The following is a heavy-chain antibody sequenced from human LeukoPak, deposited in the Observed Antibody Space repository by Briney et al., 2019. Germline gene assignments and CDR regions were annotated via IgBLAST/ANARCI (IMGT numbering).Heavy chain of an antibody. Sequence: GGSLRLSCAASGFTFSSYDMHWVRQATGKGLEWVSAIGTAGDTYYPGSVKGRLTISRENAKNSLYLQMNSLRAGDTAVYYCARSIAVAGSAELDYWGQGTLVTVSS. V-gene: IGHV3-13*01. CDR3: ARSIAVAGSAELDY. CDR1: GFTFSSYD. D-gene: IGHD6-19*01. CDR2: IGTAGDT. J-gene: IGHJ4*02.